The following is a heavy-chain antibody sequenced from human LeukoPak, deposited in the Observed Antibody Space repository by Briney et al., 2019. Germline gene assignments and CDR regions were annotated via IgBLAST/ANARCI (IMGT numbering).Heavy chain of an antibody. CDR1: GYTFTDYY. J-gene: IGHJ4*02. Sequence: RASVKVSCKASGYTFTDYYMHWVRQAPGQGLEWMGWINPNSGGTNYAQKFQGRVTMTRDTSISTAYMELSRLRSDDTAVYYCARPGATTGYSSGWYSYWGQGTLVTVSS. CDR3: ARPGATTGYSSGWYSY. V-gene: IGHV1-2*02. D-gene: IGHD6-19*01. CDR2: INPNSGGT.